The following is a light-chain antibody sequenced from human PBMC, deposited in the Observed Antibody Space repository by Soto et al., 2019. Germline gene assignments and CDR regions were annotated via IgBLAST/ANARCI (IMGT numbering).Light chain of an antibody. CDR1: QSVTSN. Sequence: EIVLTQSSATLSLSPGERATLSCRASQSVTSNALAWYQQKPGQAPRLLMYDASTRATGIPARFSGSGSGTEFTLTISSLQSEDFAVYYCQQYNNWPPWTFGQGTKVEIK. J-gene: IGKJ1*01. CDR2: DAS. CDR3: QQYNNWPPWT. V-gene: IGKV3-15*01.